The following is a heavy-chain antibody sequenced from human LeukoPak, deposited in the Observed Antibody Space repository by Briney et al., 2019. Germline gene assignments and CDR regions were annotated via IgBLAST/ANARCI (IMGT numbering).Heavy chain of an antibody. CDR2: ISAYNGNT. J-gene: IGHJ4*02. CDR3: ARSPYSTGRPYFFDY. D-gene: IGHD1-14*01. Sequence: ASVKVSCKASGYTFTSYGISWVRQAPGQGLEWMGWISAYNGNTNYAQKLQGRVTMTTDTSTSTAYMELRSLRSDDTAVYYCARSPYSTGRPYFFDYWGQGTLVTVSS. V-gene: IGHV1-18*01. CDR1: GYTFTSYG.